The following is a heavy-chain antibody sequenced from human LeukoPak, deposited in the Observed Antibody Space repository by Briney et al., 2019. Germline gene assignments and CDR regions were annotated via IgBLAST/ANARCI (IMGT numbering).Heavy chain of an antibody. CDR1: GFTFSDAW. CDR2: IKSKSDGGTI. CDR3: TTRRQDGW. J-gene: IGHJ4*02. V-gene: IGHV3-15*01. D-gene: IGHD2-15*01. Sequence: GGSLRLSCVGSGFTFSDAWMSWVRQAPGKGLEWVGRIKSKSDGGTIDYAAPVKGRFIISRDDSRNTLHLQMDSLKTEDTAVYYCTTRRQDGWWGQGTLVTVS.